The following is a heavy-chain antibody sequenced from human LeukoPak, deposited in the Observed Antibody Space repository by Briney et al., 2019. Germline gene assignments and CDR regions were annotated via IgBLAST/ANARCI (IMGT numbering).Heavy chain of an antibody. CDR2: ISNNSTYT. Sequence: GGSLRLSCAASGFTFSSYSMNWVRQAPGKGLEWVSSISNNSTYTYYADSVKGRFTISRDNAKNSLYLQMNSLRAEDTAVYYCASTSCSGGNCYSGLDYWGQGTLVTVSS. CDR3: ASTSCSGGNCYSGLDY. V-gene: IGHV3-21*01. J-gene: IGHJ4*02. CDR1: GFTFSSYS. D-gene: IGHD2-15*01.